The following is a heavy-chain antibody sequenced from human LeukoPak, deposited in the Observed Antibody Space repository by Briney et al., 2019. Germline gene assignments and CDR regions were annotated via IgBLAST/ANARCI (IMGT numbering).Heavy chain of an antibody. CDR3: ARALTTLTYEGY. CDR2: ISGSNSYI. J-gene: IGHJ4*02. D-gene: IGHD1-1*01. CDR1: GFTFSSYT. Sequence: GGSLRLSCAASGFTFSSYTMHWIRQAPGKGLEWVSSISGSNSYIFYADTVKGRFTVSRDNAKDSLYLQMNSLRAEDTAVYYCARALTTLTYEGYWGQGTLVTVSS. V-gene: IGHV3-21*01.